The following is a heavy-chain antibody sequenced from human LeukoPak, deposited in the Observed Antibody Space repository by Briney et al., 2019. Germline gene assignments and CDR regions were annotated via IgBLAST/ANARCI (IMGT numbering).Heavy chain of an antibody. D-gene: IGHD4-17*01. CDR2: IIGSGTSM. V-gene: IGHV3-23*01. Sequence: GGSLRLSCAASGFTFTNYAMSWVRQAPGKGLEWVSSIIGSGTSMYFEDSVKGRFTVSRDNSKNTVYLQMISLRAEDTAIYYCAKGIYDYGDYYFDYWGRGTLVTVSS. CDR1: GFTFTNYA. J-gene: IGHJ4*02. CDR3: AKGIYDYGDYYFDY.